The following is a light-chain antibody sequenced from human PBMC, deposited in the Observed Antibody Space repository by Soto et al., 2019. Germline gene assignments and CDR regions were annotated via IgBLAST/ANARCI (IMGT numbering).Light chain of an antibody. CDR2: AAT. CDR3: ERHGTSPRT. V-gene: IGKV3-20*01. J-gene: IGKJ1*01. CDR1: QSVDTNY. Sequence: EIVLTQSPGTLSLSLGERATLSCRASQSVDTNYLAWYQQKPGQAPRLLIYAATRRATGIPDRFSGSGSGTDFTITISRLGPEDFAVYYCERHGTSPRTFGQGTKVEVK.